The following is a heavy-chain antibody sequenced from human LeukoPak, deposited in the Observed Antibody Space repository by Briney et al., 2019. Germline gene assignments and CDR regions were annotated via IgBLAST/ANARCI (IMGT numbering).Heavy chain of an antibody. D-gene: IGHD6-13*01. Sequence: PGGSLRLSCAASGFTFSSYGMHWVRQAPGKGLEWVAVISYDGSNKYYADSVKGRFTISRDNSKNTLYLQMNSLRAEDTPVYYCAKSLLLLQQLEPDAFDIWGQGTMVTVSS. CDR1: GFTFSSYG. CDR3: AKSLLLLQQLEPDAFDI. J-gene: IGHJ3*02. CDR2: ISYDGSNK. V-gene: IGHV3-30*18.